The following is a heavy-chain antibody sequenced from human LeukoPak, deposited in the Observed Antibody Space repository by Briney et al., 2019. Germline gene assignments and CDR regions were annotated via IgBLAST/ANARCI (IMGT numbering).Heavy chain of an antibody. D-gene: IGHD3-10*01. CDR2: IYYSGST. Sequence: SETLSLTCTVSGGSLSSSSYYWGWIRQPPGKGLEWIGSIYYSGSTYYNPSLKSRVTISVDTSKNQFSLKLSSVSAADTAVYYCARITPYYYGSGSQYWYFDLWGRGTLVTVSS. CDR1: GGSLSSSSYY. CDR3: ARITPYYYGSGSQYWYFDL. V-gene: IGHV4-39*01. J-gene: IGHJ2*01.